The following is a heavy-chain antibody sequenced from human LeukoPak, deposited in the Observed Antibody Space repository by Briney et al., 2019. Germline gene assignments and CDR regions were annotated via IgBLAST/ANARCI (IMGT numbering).Heavy chain of an antibody. V-gene: IGHV1-69*13. D-gene: IGHD3-10*01. Sequence: SVKVSCKASGGTFSSYAISWVRQAPGQGLEWMGGIIPIFGTANYAQKFQGRVTITADESTSTAYMELSSLRSEDTAVYYCARAETYCYGSGSHHYYYYYGMDVWGQGTTVTVSS. J-gene: IGHJ6*02. CDR1: GGTFSSYA. CDR3: ARAETYCYGSGSHHYYYYYGMDV. CDR2: IIPIFGTA.